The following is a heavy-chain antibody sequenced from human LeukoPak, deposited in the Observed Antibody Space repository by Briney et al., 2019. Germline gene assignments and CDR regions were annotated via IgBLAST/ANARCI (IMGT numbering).Heavy chain of an antibody. CDR1: GGSINVYY. D-gene: IGHD3-22*01. Sequence: SETLSLTCTVSGGSINVYYWSWIRQPAGKGLQWIGRISTSGNTDYNPSLKSRVTMSVDTSKNQFSLKLTSVTAADTAVYYCASDSFYDSGGYFYYWGQGTPVTVSS. V-gene: IGHV4-4*07. CDR3: ASDSFYDSGGYFYY. CDR2: ISTSGNT. J-gene: IGHJ4*02.